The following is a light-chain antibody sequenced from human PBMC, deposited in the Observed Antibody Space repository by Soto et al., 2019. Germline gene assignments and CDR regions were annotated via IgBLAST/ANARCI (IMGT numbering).Light chain of an antibody. J-gene: IGKJ3*01. V-gene: IGKV1-33*01. CDR3: QQYGNLPFT. Sequence: DIQMTQSPSSLSASVGDRVTITCQASQDISNYLNWYQQKPGKAPKLLIHDVFNLETGVPSRFSGSGSGTDFTFTISSLQPEDIATYYCQQYGNLPFTFGPGPKVDI. CDR2: DVF. CDR1: QDISNY.